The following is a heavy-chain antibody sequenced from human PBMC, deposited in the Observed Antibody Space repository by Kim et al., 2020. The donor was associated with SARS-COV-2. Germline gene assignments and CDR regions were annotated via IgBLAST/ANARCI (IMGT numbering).Heavy chain of an antibody. CDR3: ARGITRSGYYKGDAFDI. D-gene: IGHD3-3*01. J-gene: IGHJ3*02. CDR2: ISYDGSNK. Sequence: GGSLRLSCAASGFTFSSYAMHWVRQAPGKGLEWVAVISYDGSNKYYADSVKGRFTISRDNSKNTLYLQMNSLRAEDTAVYYCARGITRSGYYKGDAFDIWGQGTMVTVSS. V-gene: IGHV3-30-3*01. CDR1: GFTFSSYA.